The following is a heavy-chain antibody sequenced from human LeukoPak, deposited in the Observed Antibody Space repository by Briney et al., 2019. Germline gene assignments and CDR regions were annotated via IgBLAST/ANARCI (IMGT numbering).Heavy chain of an antibody. CDR2: ISSDGNDK. J-gene: IGHJ4*02. V-gene: IGHV3-30*03. Sequence: GGSLRLSCAASGVTFSSYGMHWVRQAPGKGLEWVALISSDGNDKLYGDSVKGRFTISRDDSKSTLYLQMNSLRAEDTAVYYCTTKVIRGDSGDDYDDWGQGTLVTVSS. CDR3: TTKVIRGDSGDDYDD. CDR1: GVTFSSYG. D-gene: IGHD5-12*01.